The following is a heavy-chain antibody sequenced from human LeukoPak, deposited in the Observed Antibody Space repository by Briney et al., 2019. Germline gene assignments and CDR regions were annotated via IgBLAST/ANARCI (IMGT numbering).Heavy chain of an antibody. V-gene: IGHV3-23*01. D-gene: IGHD3-22*01. Sequence: GGSLRLSCAASGFTFSNYAMSWVRQAPGKGLEWVSGITGSAISTYYADSVRGRFTISRDNSKNTLYLQMKSLRVEDTALYYCAKGDDYYYDNPRVNPWGQGTLVTVSS. CDR3: AKGDDYYYDNPRVNP. CDR1: GFTFSNYA. J-gene: IGHJ5*02. CDR2: ITGSAIST.